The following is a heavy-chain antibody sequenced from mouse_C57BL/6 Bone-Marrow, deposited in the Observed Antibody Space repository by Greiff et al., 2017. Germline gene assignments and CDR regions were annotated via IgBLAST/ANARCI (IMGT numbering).Heavy chain of an antibody. Sequence: QVQLQQSGPGILQPSQTLSLTCSFSGFSLSTFGMGLGWIRQPSGKGLEWLAHIWWDDDKYYNPALKRRPPISKATPKNPVFLKIANVDTADSATYYCARNPIYNGNYVPFYYYAMDYWGEGTTVTVAS. D-gene: IGHD2-1*01. V-gene: IGHV8-8*01. J-gene: IGHJ4*01. CDR2: IWWDDDK. CDR3: ARNPIYNGNYVPFYYYAMDY. CDR1: GFSLSTFGMG.